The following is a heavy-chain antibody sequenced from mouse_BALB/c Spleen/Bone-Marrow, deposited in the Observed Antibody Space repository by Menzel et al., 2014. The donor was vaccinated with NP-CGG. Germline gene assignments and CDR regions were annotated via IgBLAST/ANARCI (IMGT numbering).Heavy chain of an antibody. CDR3: ARDGNYAMDY. CDR2: INYSGTI. Sequence: DVQLQESGPGLVKPSQTVSLTCTVTGISITTGNYRWSWIRQFPGNKLEWIGYINYSGTITYNPSLTSRTTITRDTSKNQFFLEMNSLTAEDTATYYCARDGNYAMDYWGQGTSVTVSS. V-gene: IGHV3-5*02. J-gene: IGHJ4*01. D-gene: IGHD1-1*02. CDR1: GISITTGNYR.